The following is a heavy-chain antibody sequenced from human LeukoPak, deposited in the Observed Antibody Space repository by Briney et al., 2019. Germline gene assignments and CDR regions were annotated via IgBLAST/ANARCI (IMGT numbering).Heavy chain of an antibody. J-gene: IGHJ6*02. V-gene: IGHV1-2*06. CDR2: INPNSGGT. D-gene: IGHD3-10*01. CDR1: GYTFTGYY. Sequence: ASVKVSCKASGYTFTGYYMHWVRQAPGQGLEWMGRINPNSGGTNYAQKFQGRVTMTRDTSISTAYMELSRLRSDDTAVYYCAKRGLWFGDADGMDVWGQGTTVTVSS. CDR3: AKRGLWFGDADGMDV.